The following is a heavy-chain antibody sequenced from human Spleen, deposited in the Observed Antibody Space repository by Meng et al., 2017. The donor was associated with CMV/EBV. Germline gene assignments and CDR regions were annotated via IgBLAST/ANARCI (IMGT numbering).Heavy chain of an antibody. CDR3: AGYDFWNASVGLP. J-gene: IGHJ4*02. Sequence: SETLSLTCIVSGVSISSFYWSWIRQPPGKGPEWIGYIYYSGSTNYNPTLKSRVTISVDTSKNQFSLKLSSVTAADTAVYYCAGYDFWNASVGLPWGQGTLVTVSS. D-gene: IGHD3-3*01. CDR1: GVSISSFY. CDR2: IYYSGST. V-gene: IGHV4-59*01.